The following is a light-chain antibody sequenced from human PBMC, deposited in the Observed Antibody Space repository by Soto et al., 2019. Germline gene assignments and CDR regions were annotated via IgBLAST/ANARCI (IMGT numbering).Light chain of an antibody. CDR3: VSWDNNLSGYV. Sequence: QSVLTQPPSASGTPGQTVTISCSGSSSNIGSTFVYWYQHFPGTAPKLLIYRNNQRPSGVPDRFSASKSGASTSLAISGLRSEDEAVYYCVSWDNNLSGYVFGTGTKVTV. J-gene: IGLJ1*01. CDR1: SSNIGSTF. V-gene: IGLV1-47*01. CDR2: RNN.